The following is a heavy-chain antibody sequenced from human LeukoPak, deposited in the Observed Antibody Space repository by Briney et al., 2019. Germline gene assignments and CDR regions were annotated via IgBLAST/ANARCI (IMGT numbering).Heavy chain of an antibody. V-gene: IGHV3-21*04. D-gene: IGHD2-21*02. CDR2: IDNSGTYI. J-gene: IGHJ4*02. CDR3: AKDFVVVPGNVNYFDY. Sequence: GGSLRLSCTASGFTFTTYSMDWVRQAPGKGLEWVSSIDNSGTYIYYADSVKGRFTVSRDNSKNTLYVQMKSLRAEDTAVYYCAKDFVVVPGNVNYFDYWGQGTLVTVSS. CDR1: GFTFTTYS.